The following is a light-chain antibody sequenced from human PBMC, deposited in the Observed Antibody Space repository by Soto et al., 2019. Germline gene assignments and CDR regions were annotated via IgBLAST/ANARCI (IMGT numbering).Light chain of an antibody. CDR2: DAP. Sequence: DIQMTQSPSTLSASVGDRVTITCRASQSTSTWLAWYQQKPGKAPKLLIYDAPSLESGVPSRFSGSGSGTEFTLTTSSLQPDDFATYYCQQYYTYSWTFGQGTKVDIK. CDR3: QQYYTYSWT. CDR1: QSTSTW. V-gene: IGKV1-5*01. J-gene: IGKJ1*01.